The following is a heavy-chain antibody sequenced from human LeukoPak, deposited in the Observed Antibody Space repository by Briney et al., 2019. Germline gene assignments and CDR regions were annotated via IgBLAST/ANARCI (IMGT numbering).Heavy chain of an antibody. D-gene: IGHD2-2*02. J-gene: IGHJ5*02. V-gene: IGHV4-59*12. CDR3: ARRPHCSSTSCYNNWFDP. CDR2: IYHSGST. Sequence: SETLSLTCTVSGGSISSYYWSWIRQPPGKGLEWIGYIYHSGSTNYNPSLKSRVTISVDTSKNQFSLKLSSVTAADTAVYYCARRPHCSSTSCYNNWFDPWGQGTLVTVSS. CDR1: GGSISSYY.